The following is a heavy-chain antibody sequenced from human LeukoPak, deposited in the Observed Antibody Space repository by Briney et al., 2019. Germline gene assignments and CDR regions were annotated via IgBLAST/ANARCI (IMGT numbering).Heavy chain of an antibody. CDR1: GGSISSYY. D-gene: IGHD2-2*01. Sequence: PSETLSLTCTVSGGSISSYYWSWIRQPPGKGLEWIGYIHYSGSTNYNPSLKSRVTISVDTSKNQFSLKLSSVTAADTAVYYCARQAYCSSSSCYPIAYWGQGTPVTVSS. V-gene: IGHV4-59*08. J-gene: IGHJ4*02. CDR3: ARQAYCSSSSCYPIAY. CDR2: IHYSGST.